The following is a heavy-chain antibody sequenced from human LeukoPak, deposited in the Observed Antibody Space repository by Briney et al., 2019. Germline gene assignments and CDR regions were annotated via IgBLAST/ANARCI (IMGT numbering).Heavy chain of an antibody. CDR2: RNPNSWNT. J-gene: IGHJ4*02. CDR1: GYTFTSYD. D-gene: IGHD5-18*01. V-gene: IGHV1-8*01. Sequence: GASVKVSCKASGYTFTSYDINWVRQATGQGLEWMGWRNPNSWNTGYAQKFQGRVTMTRNTSISTAYMELTSLRSEDTAVSYRARDTALVDFDYWGQGKLVTVSS. CDR3: ARDTALVDFDY.